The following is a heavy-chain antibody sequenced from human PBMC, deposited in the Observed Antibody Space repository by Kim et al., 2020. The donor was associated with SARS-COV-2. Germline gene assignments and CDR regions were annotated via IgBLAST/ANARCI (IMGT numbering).Heavy chain of an antibody. CDR2: IIPIFGTA. CDR1: GGTFSSYA. J-gene: IGHJ4*02. CDR3: ARGTLGPKMYYDFWSGYPHFDY. D-gene: IGHD3-3*01. V-gene: IGHV1-69*13. Sequence: SVKVSCKASGGTFSSYAISWVRQAPGQGLEWMGGIIPIFGTANYAQKFQGRVTITADESTSTAYMELSSLRSEDTAVYYCARGTLGPKMYYDFWSGYPHFDYWGQGTLVTVSS.